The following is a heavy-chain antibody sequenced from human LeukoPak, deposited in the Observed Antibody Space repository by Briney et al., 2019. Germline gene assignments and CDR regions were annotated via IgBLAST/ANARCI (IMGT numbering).Heavy chain of an antibody. D-gene: IGHD5-18*01. CDR3: ASLPHREWIQLWEDY. V-gene: IGHV3-66*01. J-gene: IGHJ4*02. CDR1: GFTVSNNY. CDR2: IYSGGST. Sequence: GGSLRLSCAASGFTVSNNYMSWVRQAPGKGLEWVSVIYSGGSTYYADSVKGRFTISRDNSKNTLYLQMNSLRAEDTAVYYCASLPHREWIQLWEDYWGQGTLVTVSS.